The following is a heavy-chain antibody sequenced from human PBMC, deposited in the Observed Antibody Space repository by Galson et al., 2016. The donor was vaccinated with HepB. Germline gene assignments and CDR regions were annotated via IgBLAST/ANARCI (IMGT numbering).Heavy chain of an antibody. V-gene: IGHV3-23*01. CDR2: ISNSGGST. Sequence: SLRLSCAASGFTFSSYAMSWVRQAPGKGLEWVSVISNSGGSTYYADSVKGRFTISRDNSKNTRYLQMNSLRAEDTAVYYCAKERGDCSGGTCRYHDAFDIWGQGTMVTVSS. J-gene: IGHJ3*02. D-gene: IGHD2-15*01. CDR1: GFTFSSYA. CDR3: AKERGDCSGGTCRYHDAFDI.